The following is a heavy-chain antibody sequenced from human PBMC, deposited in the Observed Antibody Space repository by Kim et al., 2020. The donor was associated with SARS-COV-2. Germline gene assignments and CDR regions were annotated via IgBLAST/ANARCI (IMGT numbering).Heavy chain of an antibody. CDR1: GFTFSSFP. CDR2: ISPTSDAT. Sequence: GGSLRLSCAASGFTFSSFPMSWVRQAPEKGLEFVSSISPTSDATSYADSVRGRFTISRDNSEATLYLQMNSLRGDDTAIYYCVKGGLRSAFDFRGQGTLV. J-gene: IGHJ4*02. D-gene: IGHD5-12*01. V-gene: IGHV3-23*01. CDR3: VKGGLRSAFDF.